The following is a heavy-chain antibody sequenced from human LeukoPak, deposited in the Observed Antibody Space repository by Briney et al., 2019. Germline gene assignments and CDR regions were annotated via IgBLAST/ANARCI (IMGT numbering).Heavy chain of an antibody. CDR3: AKAASSSWPAYYYGMDV. CDR2: ITGSGGNT. V-gene: IGHV3-23*01. Sequence: GGSLRLSCAASGFIFSSYSMSWVRQAPGMGLEWVSVITGSGGNTYYADSVKGRFTISKDNSKNTVYLQMSSLSVDDTAVYYCAKAASSSWPAYYYGMDVWGRGTTVAVS. D-gene: IGHD6-13*01. CDR1: GFIFSSYS. J-gene: IGHJ6*02.